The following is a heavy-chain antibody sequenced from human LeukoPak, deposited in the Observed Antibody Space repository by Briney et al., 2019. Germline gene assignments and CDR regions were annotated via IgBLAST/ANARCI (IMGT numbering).Heavy chain of an antibody. J-gene: IGHJ3*02. D-gene: IGHD5-18*01. CDR1: GFTFSSYW. CDR3: ARGNRGYSYGDAFDI. V-gene: IGHV3-7*01. Sequence: GGSLRLSCAASGFTFSSYWVTWVRQAPGKGLEWVANIKQDGSEKYYVDSVKGRFTISRDNAKNSLYLQMNSLRAEDTAVYYCARGNRGYSYGDAFDIWGQGTMVTVSS. CDR2: IKQDGSEK.